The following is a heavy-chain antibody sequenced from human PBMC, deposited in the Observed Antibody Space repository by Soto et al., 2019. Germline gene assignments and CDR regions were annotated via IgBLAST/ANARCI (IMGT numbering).Heavy chain of an antibody. CDR2: ISGSGNTI. CDR3: AKDFGGGSGLDY. D-gene: IGHD2-15*01. Sequence: QVQLVESGGGLVKPGGSLRLSCAASGFTFSDYYMTWIRQPPGKGLEWLSYISGSGNTIYYADSVKGRFTVSRDNARNSLYLQMNSLRTEDTALYYCAKDFGGGSGLDYWGQGTLVTVSS. CDR1: GFTFSDYY. J-gene: IGHJ4*02. V-gene: IGHV3-11*01.